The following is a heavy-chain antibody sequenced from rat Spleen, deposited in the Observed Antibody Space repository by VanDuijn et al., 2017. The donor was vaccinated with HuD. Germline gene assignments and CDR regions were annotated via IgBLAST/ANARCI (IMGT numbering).Heavy chain of an antibody. CDR1: GFTFSDYW. CDR3: TRGELDH. Sequence: EVKLEESGGGLVQPGMSVRLSCTTSGFTFSDYWMEWVRQAPGKGLEGGAEIRNKANNYATNYGKSVKGIFTISRDYSKSIVYLQMNSIRSEDTGIYYCTRGELDHWGQGVMVTVSS. CDR2: IRNKANNYAT. D-gene: IGHD5-1*01. V-gene: IGHV6-21*01. J-gene: IGHJ2*01.